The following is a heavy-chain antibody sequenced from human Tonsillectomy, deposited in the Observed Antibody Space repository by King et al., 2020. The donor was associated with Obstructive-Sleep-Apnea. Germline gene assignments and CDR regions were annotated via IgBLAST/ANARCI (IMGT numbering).Heavy chain of an antibody. Sequence: VQLQESGPGLVEPSETLSLTCTVSGGSISSYYWSWIRQPPGKGLGWMGCIYYSGSPNYNPSLNSRVTISVDTSKNPFSLRLSSVTAADTAVYSCARVGGSLGVDYWGQGTLVTVSS. J-gene: IGHJ4*02. D-gene: IGHD1-26*01. CDR3: ARVGGSLGVDY. CDR2: IYYSGSP. V-gene: IGHV4-59*01. CDR1: GGSISSYY.